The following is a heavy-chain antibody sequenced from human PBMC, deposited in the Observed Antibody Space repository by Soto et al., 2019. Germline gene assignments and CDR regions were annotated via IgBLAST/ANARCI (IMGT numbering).Heavy chain of an antibody. Sequence: EVQVVESGGGLVQPGGSLRLSFAASGLTFSNSWMHWVRQAPGKGLVWVSRVNTDGRGTNYADSVQGRFTISRDNAKNTLYLQMNSLRAEDTAVYYCAREGYSNSGTYFDYWGQGTLVTVSS. V-gene: IGHV3-74*01. CDR3: AREGYSNSGTYFDY. D-gene: IGHD6-13*01. CDR2: VNTDGRGT. J-gene: IGHJ4*02. CDR1: GLTFSNSW.